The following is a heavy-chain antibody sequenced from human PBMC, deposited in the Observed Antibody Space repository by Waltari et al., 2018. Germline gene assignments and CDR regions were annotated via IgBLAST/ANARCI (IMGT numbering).Heavy chain of an antibody. J-gene: IGHJ3*02. D-gene: IGHD3-10*01. CDR2: ISGSGGST. CDR1: GFTFSSYA. V-gene: IGHV3-23*01. CDR3: ANMVQGVIISRAFDI. Sequence: EVQLLESGGGLLQPGGSLRLSCAASGFTFSSYAMSWVRQAPGKGLEWVSAISGSGGSTYYADSVKGRFTISRDNSKNTLYLQMNSLRAEDTAVYYCANMVQGVIISRAFDIWGQGTMVTVSS.